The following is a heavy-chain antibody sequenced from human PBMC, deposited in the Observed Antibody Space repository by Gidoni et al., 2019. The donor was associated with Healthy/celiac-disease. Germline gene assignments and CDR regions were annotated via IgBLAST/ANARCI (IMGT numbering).Heavy chain of an antibody. J-gene: IGHJ4*02. V-gene: IGHV3-30*18. Sequence: QVQLVESGGGVVQPGRSLSPSCAASGFTFSSDGMHWVRQAPGKGLEWVAVISYDGSNKYYADSVKGRFTISRDNSKNTLYLQTNSLRAEDTAVYYCAKDWAVAGTFDYWGQGTLVTVSS. CDR2: ISYDGSNK. CDR3: AKDWAVAGTFDY. CDR1: GFTFSSDG. D-gene: IGHD6-19*01.